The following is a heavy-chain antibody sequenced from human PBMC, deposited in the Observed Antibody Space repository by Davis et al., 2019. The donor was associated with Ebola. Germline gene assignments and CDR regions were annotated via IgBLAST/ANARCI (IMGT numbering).Heavy chain of an antibody. CDR1: GFTVSSNH. CDR2: IYDRST. CDR3: ATTQWLREFDN. J-gene: IGHJ4*02. V-gene: IGHV3-53*04. Sequence: GESLKISCAASGFTVSSNHMSWVRQAPGKGLEWVSVIYDRSTAYADSVRGRFTISRYKSNNSLYLDMNSLRVDDTAVYYCATTQWLREFDNWGQGTLVTVSS. D-gene: IGHD6-19*01.